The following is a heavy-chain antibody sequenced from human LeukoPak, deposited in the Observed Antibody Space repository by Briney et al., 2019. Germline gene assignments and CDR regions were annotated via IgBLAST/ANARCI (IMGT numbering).Heavy chain of an antibody. CDR2: IVQDGSQK. Sequence: PGGSLRLSCAASGFTFSSHWMSWVRQAPGKGLEWVANIVQDGSQKYYVDSAKGRFTISRDNGKNSLYLQMNSLRAEDTAVYYCARNEKWGRDYWGQGTLVTVSS. CDR1: GFTFSSHW. D-gene: IGHD1-26*01. V-gene: IGHV3-7*03. J-gene: IGHJ4*02. CDR3: ARNEKWGRDY.